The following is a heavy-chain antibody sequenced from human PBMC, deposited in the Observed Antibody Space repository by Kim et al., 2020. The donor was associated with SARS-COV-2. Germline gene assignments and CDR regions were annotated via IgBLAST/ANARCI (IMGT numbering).Heavy chain of an antibody. CDR2: IIPIFGTA. CDR1: GGTFSSYA. CDR3: ARGGIAVAGTPSFDY. V-gene: IGHV1-69*13. D-gene: IGHD6-19*01. J-gene: IGHJ4*02. Sequence: SVKVSCKASGGTFSSYAISWVRQAPGQGLEWMGGIIPIFGTANYAQKFQGRVTITADESTSTAYMELSSLRSEDTAVYYCARGGIAVAGTPSFDYWGQGTLVTVSS.